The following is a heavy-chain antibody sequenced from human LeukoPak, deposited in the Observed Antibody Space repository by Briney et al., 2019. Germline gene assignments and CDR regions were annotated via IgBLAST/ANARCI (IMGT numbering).Heavy chain of an antibody. CDR1: GYTFTSHG. V-gene: IGHV1-18*01. CDR3: ARRVVVAESFDY. CDR2: ISAYNGNT. Sequence: ASVKVSCKASGYTFTSHGISWVRQAPGQGLEWMGRISAYNGNTNYAQKLQGRVTMTTDTSTSTAYMELRSLRSDDTAVYYCARRVVVAESFDYWGQGTLVTVSS. D-gene: IGHD2-15*01. J-gene: IGHJ4*02.